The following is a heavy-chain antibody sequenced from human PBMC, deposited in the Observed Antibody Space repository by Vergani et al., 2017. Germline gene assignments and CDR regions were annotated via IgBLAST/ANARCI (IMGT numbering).Heavy chain of an antibody. CDR1: GGTFSSNS. D-gene: IGHD6-13*01. J-gene: IGHJ4*02. V-gene: IGHV1-69*13. CDR3: ARDRNLAAAGSYYFDY. CDR2: IIPIFGTT. Sequence: QGQLAQSGAEVKKPGSSVKVSCKASGGTFSSNSISWVRQAPGQGLEWMGRIIPIFGTTSYAQQFQGRVTILADESTSTAYMELSSLRSEDTAVYYCARDRNLAAAGSYYFDYWGQGTLVTVSS.